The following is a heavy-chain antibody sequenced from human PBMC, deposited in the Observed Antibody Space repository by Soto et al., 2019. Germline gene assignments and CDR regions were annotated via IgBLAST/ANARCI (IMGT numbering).Heavy chain of an antibody. D-gene: IGHD3-10*01. CDR3: ARRTMGNYYYMDV. J-gene: IGHJ6*03. V-gene: IGHV3-11*01. CDR1: GFTLSDYY. Sequence: QVQLVESGGGLVEPGGSLRLSCVASGFTLSDYYMSWIRQAPGKGLEWVSYISSSGTIDNYADSVKGRFTISRDNAKNSLFLQMNGLRAEDTAVHYCARRTMGNYYYMDVWGKGTTVTVSS. CDR2: ISSSGTID.